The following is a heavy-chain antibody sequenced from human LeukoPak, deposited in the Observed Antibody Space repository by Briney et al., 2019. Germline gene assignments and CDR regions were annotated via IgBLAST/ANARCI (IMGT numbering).Heavy chain of an antibody. Sequence: PSETLSLTCTVSGGSISSSSYYWGWIRQPPGKGLEWIGSIYHSGSTYYNPSLKSRVTISVDASKNQFSLKLSSVTAADTAVYYCARDEPDIVVVPAAKGSMTTVTRGDAFDIWGQGTMVTVSS. CDR1: GGSISSSSYY. V-gene: IGHV4-39*07. D-gene: IGHD2-2*01. CDR2: IYHSGST. J-gene: IGHJ3*02. CDR3: ARDEPDIVVVPAAKGSMTTVTRGDAFDI.